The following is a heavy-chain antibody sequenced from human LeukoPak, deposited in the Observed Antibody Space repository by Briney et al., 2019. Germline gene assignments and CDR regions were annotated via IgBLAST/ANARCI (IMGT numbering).Heavy chain of an antibody. D-gene: IGHD1-26*01. CDR2: INPSGGST. V-gene: IGHV1-46*01. CDR3: ARSPGPMSGSYYYFDY. CDR1: GYTFTSYY. Sequence: GASVKISCKASGYTFTSYYMHWVRQAPGQGLEWMGIINPSGGSTSYAQKFQGRVTMTGDMSTSTVHMELSSLRSEDTAVYYCARSPGPMSGSYYYFDYWGQGTLVTVSS. J-gene: IGHJ4*02.